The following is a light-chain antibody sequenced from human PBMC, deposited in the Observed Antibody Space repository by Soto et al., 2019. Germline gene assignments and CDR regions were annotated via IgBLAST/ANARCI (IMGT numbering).Light chain of an antibody. CDR2: WAS. Sequence: DIVMTQSPDSLAVSLGERATINCKSSQTVLSTSNNRDYLAWYQQKPGQPPKXXINWASTRLSGVPDRFSGSGSGTDFTLTISSLKAEDVEVYYCQHYLDFPLTFGGGTRLEIK. J-gene: IGKJ5*01. CDR3: QHYLDFPLT. CDR1: QTVLSTSNNRDY. V-gene: IGKV4-1*01.